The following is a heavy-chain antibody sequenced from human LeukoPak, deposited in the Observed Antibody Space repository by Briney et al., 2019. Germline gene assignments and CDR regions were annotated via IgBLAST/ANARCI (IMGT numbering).Heavy chain of an antibody. V-gene: IGHV1-18*01. D-gene: IGHD5-24*01. CDR3: ARPQEEDGYNYNWAFDY. Sequence: ASVKVSCKASGYTFTSYGISWVRQAPGQGLEWMGWISAYNGNTNYAQKLQGRVTMTTDTSTSTAYMELRSLRSDDTAVYYCARPQEEDGYNYNWAFDYWGQGTLVTVSS. CDR2: ISAYNGNT. J-gene: IGHJ4*02. CDR1: GYTFTSYG.